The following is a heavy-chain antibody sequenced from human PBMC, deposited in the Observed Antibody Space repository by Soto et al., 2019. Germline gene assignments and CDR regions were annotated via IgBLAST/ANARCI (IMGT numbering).Heavy chain of an antibody. CDR2: IYDSGST. CDR1: GGSISSDNCY. Sequence: SETLSLTCTVSGGSISSDNCYWSWIRQPPGKGLEWIGYIYDSGSTYYNPSLKSRVTISVDTPKNQFSLKLSSVTAADTAVYYCARVRWYGDYSGYWGQGTLVTVSS. J-gene: IGHJ4*02. D-gene: IGHD2-15*01. V-gene: IGHV4-30-4*01. CDR3: ARVRWYGDYSGY.